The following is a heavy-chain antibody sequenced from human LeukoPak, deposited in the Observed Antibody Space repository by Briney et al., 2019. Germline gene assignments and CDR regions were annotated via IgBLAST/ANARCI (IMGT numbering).Heavy chain of an antibody. D-gene: IGHD6-19*01. Sequence: GGSLRLSCAASGFTVSRNYMSWVRQAPGKGLEWVANIKQDGSEKYYVDSVKGRFTISRDNAKNSLYLQMNSLRAEDTAVYYCARVYGGSGRGWGQGTLVTVSS. CDR1: GFTVSRNY. V-gene: IGHV3-7*01. J-gene: IGHJ4*02. CDR2: IKQDGSEK. CDR3: ARVYGGSGRG.